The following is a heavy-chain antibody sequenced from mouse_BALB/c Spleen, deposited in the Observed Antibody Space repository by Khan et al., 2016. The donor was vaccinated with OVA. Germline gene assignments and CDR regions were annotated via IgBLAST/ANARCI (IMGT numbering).Heavy chain of an antibody. CDR1: GYSITSGYA. V-gene: IGHV3-2*02. CDR3: ARGNYYGYYFDY. D-gene: IGHD1-1*01. J-gene: IGHJ2*01. Sequence: EVQLQESGPGLVKPSQSLSLTCTVTGYSITSGYAWNWIRQFPGNKLEWMGYISYSGVTSYNPSFKRRISFTRDTSKNQFFLQLNTVTTEDTATYYCARGNYYGYYFDYWGQGTTLTVSS. CDR2: ISYSGVT.